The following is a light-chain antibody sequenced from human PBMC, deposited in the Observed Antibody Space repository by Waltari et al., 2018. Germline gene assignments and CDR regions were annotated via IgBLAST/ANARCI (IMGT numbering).Light chain of an antibody. CDR3: QQSYRTPKT. CDR1: QIISTF. CDR2: AAS. V-gene: IGKV1-39*01. Sequence: DIQMTQSPSSLSASVGARVTITCRASQIISTFLNWYQPKPGKAPKLLIYAASSFQSGVPSRFSGSGAGTDFTLTIRSLEREDFASYYCQQSYRTPKTFGQGTKLESK. J-gene: IGKJ2*01.